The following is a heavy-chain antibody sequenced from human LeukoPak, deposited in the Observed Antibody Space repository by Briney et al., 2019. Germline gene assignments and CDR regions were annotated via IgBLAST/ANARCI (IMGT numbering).Heavy chain of an antibody. CDR2: IYYSGST. Sequence: PSETLSLTCTVSGGSISSSSYYWGWIRQPPGKGLEWIGSIYYSGSTYYNPSLKSRVTISVDTSKSQFSLKLSSVTAADTAVYYCARGLFERSSTSCYAGWFDPWGQGTLVTVSS. J-gene: IGHJ5*02. D-gene: IGHD2-2*01. CDR3: ARGLFERSSTSCYAGWFDP. V-gene: IGHV4-39*07. CDR1: GGSISSSSYY.